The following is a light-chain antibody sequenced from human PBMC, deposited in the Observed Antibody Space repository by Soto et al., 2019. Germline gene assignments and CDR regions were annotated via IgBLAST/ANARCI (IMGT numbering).Light chain of an antibody. J-gene: IGKJ5*01. CDR1: QSISSW. CDR3: QQDNSKIT. CDR2: DAS. V-gene: IGKV1-5*01. Sequence: DIPMTQSPSTLSASVGDRVTITCRASQSISSWLAWYQQKPGKAPKLLIYDASSLESGVPSRFSGSGSGTEFTLTISSLQPDDFATYYCQQDNSKITFGQGTRLEIK.